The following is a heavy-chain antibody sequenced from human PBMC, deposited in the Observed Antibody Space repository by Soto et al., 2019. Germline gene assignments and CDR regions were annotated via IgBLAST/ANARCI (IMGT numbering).Heavy chain of an antibody. CDR1: GGSIGGYY. V-gene: IGHV4-59*01. Sequence: SETLSLTCSVSGGSIGGYYWSWIRQPPGKGLEWIGYSSGSGTTNYNPSVKSRLTISIDTSKNQFSLKLNSVTAADTAVYYCARMNYYDTSGYPFDYWGQGMMVTVSS. CDR2: SSGSGTT. CDR3: ARMNYYDTSGYPFDY. J-gene: IGHJ4*02. D-gene: IGHD3-22*01.